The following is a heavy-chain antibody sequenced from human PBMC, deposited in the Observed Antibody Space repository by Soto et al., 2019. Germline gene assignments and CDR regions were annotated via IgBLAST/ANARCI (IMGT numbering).Heavy chain of an antibody. D-gene: IGHD6-13*01. CDR1: GGSFSGYY. V-gene: IGHV4-34*01. CDR2: INHSGST. Sequence: QVQLQQWGAGLLKPSETLSLTCAVYGGSFSGYYWSWIRQPPGKGQEWIGEINHSGSTNYNPSLKSRVTISVDTSKNQCSLKLSSVTAADTAVYYCASSSRWYRLSYWGQGTLVTVSS. J-gene: IGHJ4*02. CDR3: ASSSRWYRLSY.